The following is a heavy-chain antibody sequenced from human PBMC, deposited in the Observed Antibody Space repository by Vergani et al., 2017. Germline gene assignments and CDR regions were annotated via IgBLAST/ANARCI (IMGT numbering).Heavy chain of an antibody. CDR3: ARGGTIFDIPIDL. CDR2: ISYIGST. Sequence: QVQLQESGPGLVKPSETLSLTCTVPGGSLSSYYWCWIRHPPGKGLEWIGYISYIGSTNYNPSLKTRITISVDTSKNQCSLKLSSVTAAYTAVDYCARGGTIFDIPIDLWGRGTLVTVSS. J-gene: IGHJ2*01. V-gene: IGHV4-59*01. CDR1: GGSLSSYY. D-gene: IGHD3-3*01.